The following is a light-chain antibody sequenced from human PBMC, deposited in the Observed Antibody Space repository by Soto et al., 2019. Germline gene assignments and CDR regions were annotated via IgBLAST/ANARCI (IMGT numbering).Light chain of an antibody. V-gene: IGKV3-20*01. CDR3: QQYGSSPLT. J-gene: IGKJ4*01. CDR1: RSVSSSY. Sequence: IVLTQTPGTLSLSPGERATLSCRASRSVSSSYLAWYQQKPGQAPRLLIYGASSRATGIPDRFSGSGSGTDFSLTISRLEPEDFAVYYCQQYGSSPLTFGGGTNVEIK. CDR2: GAS.